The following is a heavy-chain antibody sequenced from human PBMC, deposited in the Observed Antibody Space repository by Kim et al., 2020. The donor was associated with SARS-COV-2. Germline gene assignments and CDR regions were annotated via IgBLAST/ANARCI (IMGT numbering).Heavy chain of an antibody. V-gene: IGHV4-59*01. CDR3: ARGAGRGYYIVV. Sequence: SETLSLTCTVSGGSISSYYWSWIRQPPGQGLEWIGYIYYSWSTNYNPSLKSRVTISVDTSKNQFSLRLSSVTAADTSVYYCARGAGRGYYIVVWGKGTTV. D-gene: IGHD6-19*01. J-gene: IGHJ6*03. CDR2: IYYSWST. CDR1: GGSISSYY.